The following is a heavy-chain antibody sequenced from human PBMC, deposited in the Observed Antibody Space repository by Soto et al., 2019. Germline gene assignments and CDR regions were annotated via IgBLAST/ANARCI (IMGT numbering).Heavy chain of an antibody. Sequence: SETLCLTCTVAACSIGSPYYWGWIRQPPGKGLEXIXNXXXSXGXXXNXXXXSRVTISMDTSKNQFSLNFTSVTAADTAVYYCTKERGPLLWRIDSWGQGTLVTVSS. V-gene: IGHV4-38-2*02. CDR3: TKERGPLLWRIDS. CDR1: ACSIGSPYY. J-gene: IGHJ4*02. D-gene: IGHD3-10*01. CDR2: XXXSXGX.